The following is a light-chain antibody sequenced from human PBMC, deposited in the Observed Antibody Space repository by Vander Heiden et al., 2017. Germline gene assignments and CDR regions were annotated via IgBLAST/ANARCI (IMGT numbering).Light chain of an antibody. CDR1: QIISNNY. CDR3: QHYDNSPPYT. CDR2: EAD. V-gene: IGKV3D-20*01. Sequence: IVLTQYPATLSLSPGDRATLSCGASQIISNNYLAWYQQKPGLAPRLLIYEADSRAAGIPDRFSGSGSGTDFTLTINRLEPEDFGIYYCQHYDNSPPYTFGQGTKLEIK. J-gene: IGKJ2*01.